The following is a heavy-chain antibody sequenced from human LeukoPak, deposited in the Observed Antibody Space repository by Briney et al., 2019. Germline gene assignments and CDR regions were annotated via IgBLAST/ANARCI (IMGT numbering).Heavy chain of an antibody. Sequence: PSETLSLTCAVYGGSFSGYYWSWIRQPPGKGLEWIGEINHSGSTNYNPSLKSRVTISVDTSKNQFSLKLSSVTAADTAVYYCARGRYTHYDFWSGYYIPRYYFDYWGQGTLVTVSS. D-gene: IGHD3-3*01. V-gene: IGHV4-34*01. J-gene: IGHJ4*02. CDR1: GGSFSGYY. CDR2: INHSGST. CDR3: ARGRYTHYDFWSGYYIPRYYFDY.